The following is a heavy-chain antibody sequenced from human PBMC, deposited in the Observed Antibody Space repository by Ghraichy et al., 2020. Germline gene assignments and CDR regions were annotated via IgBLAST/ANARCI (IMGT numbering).Heavy chain of an antibody. CDR2: IYFSGST. V-gene: IGHV4-59*01. Sequence: SETLSLTCTVSGGSISSYYWSWIRQPPGKGLEWIGNIYFSGSTNYNPSLKSRVTISLDTSKNQFSLKLSSVTAVDTAVYYCARGGGLASRFNPSPFDYWGQGTLVTVSS. CDR3: ARGGGLASRFNPSPFDY. D-gene: IGHD2-2*01. J-gene: IGHJ4*02. CDR1: GGSISSYY.